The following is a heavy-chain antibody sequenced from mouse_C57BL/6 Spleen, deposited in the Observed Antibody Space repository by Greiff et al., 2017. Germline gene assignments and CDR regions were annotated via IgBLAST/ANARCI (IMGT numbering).Heavy chain of an antibody. Sequence: DVQLQESEGGLVQPGSSMKLSCTASGFTFSDYYMAWVRQVPEKGLEWVANINYDGSSTYYLDSLKSRFIISRDNAKNILYLQMSSLKSEDTATYYCARSGYDDYGFDYWGQGTTLTVSS. CDR2: INYDGSST. CDR3: ARSGYDDYGFDY. D-gene: IGHD2-3*01. CDR1: GFTFSDYY. V-gene: IGHV5-16*01. J-gene: IGHJ2*01.